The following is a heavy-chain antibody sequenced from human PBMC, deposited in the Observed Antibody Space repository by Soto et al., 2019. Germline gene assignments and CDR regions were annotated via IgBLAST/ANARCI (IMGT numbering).Heavy chain of an antibody. V-gene: IGHV4-38-2*02. D-gene: IGHD6-19*01. J-gene: IGHJ4*02. Sequence: SETLSLTCTVSGYSISSGYYWGWIRQPPGKGLEWIGSIYHSGSTYYNPSLKSRVTISVDTSKNQFSLKLSSVTAADTAVYYCARGPGWSDYWGQGTLVTVSS. CDR1: GYSISSGYY. CDR2: IYHSGST. CDR3: ARGPGWSDY.